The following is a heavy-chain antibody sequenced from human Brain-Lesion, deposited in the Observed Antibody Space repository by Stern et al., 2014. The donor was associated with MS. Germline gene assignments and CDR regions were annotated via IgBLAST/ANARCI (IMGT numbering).Heavy chain of an antibody. J-gene: IGHJ4*02. D-gene: IGHD3-22*01. CDR3: TKDSGYFSGLFDS. CDR2: INWNSGSL. Sequence: VQLVESGGGLVQPGRSLRLSCAASGFTFDDFAMHWVRHAPGKGLGWVSGINWNSGSLAYADSVKGRFSISRDSAKNSLFLQMNSLRPEDTALYYCTKDSGYFSGLFDSWGQGTLVTVSS. V-gene: IGHV3-9*01. CDR1: GFTFDDFA.